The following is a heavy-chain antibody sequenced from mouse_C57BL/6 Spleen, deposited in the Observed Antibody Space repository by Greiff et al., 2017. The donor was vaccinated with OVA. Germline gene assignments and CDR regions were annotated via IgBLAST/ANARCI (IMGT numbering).Heavy chain of an antibody. J-gene: IGHJ1*03. Sequence: QVQLQQSGAELVKPGASVKMSCKASGYTFTTYSIEWVKQNPGKSLEWIGNFHPYNDDTKYNEKFKGKATLTVDKSSSTVYLELSRLTSDDSAVYYSARGEKLRGFDVGGTGTTVTVSS. CDR1: GYTFTTYS. D-gene: IGHD1-1*01. CDR3: ARGEKLRGFDV. CDR2: FHPYNDDT. V-gene: IGHV1-47*01.